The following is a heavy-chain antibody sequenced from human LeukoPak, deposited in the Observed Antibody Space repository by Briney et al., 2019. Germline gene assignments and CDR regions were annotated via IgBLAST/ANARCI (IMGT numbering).Heavy chain of an antibody. D-gene: IGHD1-26*01. CDR3: ARTVGATRSYFDY. Sequence: GASVKVSCKASGGTFSSYAIGWVRQAPGQGLEWMGGIIPIFGTANYAQKFQGRVTITADESTSTAYMELSSLRSEDTAVYYCARTVGATRSYFDYWGQGTLVTVSS. V-gene: IGHV1-69*13. CDR2: IIPIFGTA. J-gene: IGHJ4*02. CDR1: GGTFSSYA.